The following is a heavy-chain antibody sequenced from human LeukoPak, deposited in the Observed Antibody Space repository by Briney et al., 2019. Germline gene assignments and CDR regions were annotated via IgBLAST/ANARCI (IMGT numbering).Heavy chain of an antibody. Sequence: PSETLSLTCTVSGGSISNYYWSWIRHPAGKGLEWIGRIYSSGTTIYNPSLKSRVTMSVDTSKNQFSLKLSSVTAADTAVYFCASGSSGYDPWGQGTLVTVSS. J-gene: IGHJ5*02. V-gene: IGHV4-4*07. D-gene: IGHD5-12*01. CDR1: GGSISNYY. CDR2: IYSSGTT. CDR3: ASGSSGYDP.